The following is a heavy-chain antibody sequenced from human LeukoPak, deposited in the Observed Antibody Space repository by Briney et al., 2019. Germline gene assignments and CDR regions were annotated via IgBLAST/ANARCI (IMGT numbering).Heavy chain of an antibody. CDR1: GYTFTSYA. V-gene: IGHV1-3*01. D-gene: IGHD1-26*01. J-gene: IGHJ4*02. CDR3: ARDHSPWYSGSYYVILGGAFDY. Sequence: ASVKVSCKASGYTFTSYAMHWVRQAPGQRLEWMGWINAGNGNTKYSQKFQGRVTITTDESTSTAYMELSSLRSEDTAVYYCARDHSPWYSGSYYVILGGAFDYWGQGTLVTVSS. CDR2: INAGNGNT.